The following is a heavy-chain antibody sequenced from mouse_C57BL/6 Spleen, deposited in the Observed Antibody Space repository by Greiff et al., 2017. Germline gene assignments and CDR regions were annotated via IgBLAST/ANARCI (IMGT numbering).Heavy chain of an antibody. CDR1: GFTFSSYA. Sequence: EVHLVESGGGLVKPGGSLKLSCAASGFTFSSYAMSWVRQTPEKRLEWVATISDGGSYTYYPDTVKGRFTISRDNAQNNLYLQMSHLKSDDTAMYYCARDDSSYFDYWGQGTTLTVSS. J-gene: IGHJ2*01. CDR3: ARDDSSYFDY. D-gene: IGHD1-1*01. V-gene: IGHV5-4*01. CDR2: ISDGGSYT.